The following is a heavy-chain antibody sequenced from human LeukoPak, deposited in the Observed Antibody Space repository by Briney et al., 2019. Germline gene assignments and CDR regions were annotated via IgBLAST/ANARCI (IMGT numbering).Heavy chain of an antibody. D-gene: IGHD6-13*01. V-gene: IGHV4-34*01. CDR3: ARGHGYSSYAFDY. CDR2: INHSGST. Sequence: PGGSLRLSCAASGFTFSSYSMNWVRQPPGKGLEWIGEINHSGSTNYNPSLKSRVTISVDTSKNQFSLKLSSVTAADTAVYYCARGHGYSSYAFDYWGQGTLVTVSS. J-gene: IGHJ4*02. CDR1: GFTFSSYS.